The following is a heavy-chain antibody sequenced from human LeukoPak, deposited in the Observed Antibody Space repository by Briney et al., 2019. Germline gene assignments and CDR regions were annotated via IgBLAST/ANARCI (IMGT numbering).Heavy chain of an antibody. V-gene: IGHV3-64*01. D-gene: IGHD6-13*01. CDR2: ISSNGGST. J-gene: IGHJ3*02. Sequence: PGGSLRLSCAASGFTFSSYAMHWVRQAPGKGLEYVSAISSNGGSTYYANSVKGRFTISRDNSKNTLYLQMGSLRAEDMAVYYCARGGAAGPNDAFDIWGQGTMVTVSS. CDR3: ARGGAAGPNDAFDI. CDR1: GFTFSSYA.